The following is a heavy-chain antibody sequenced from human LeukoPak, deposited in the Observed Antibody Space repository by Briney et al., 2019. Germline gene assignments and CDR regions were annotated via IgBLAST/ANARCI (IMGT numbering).Heavy chain of an antibody. D-gene: IGHD1-1*01. CDR3: ARETGYNWNDEGYFDY. J-gene: IGHJ4*02. Sequence: GASVKVSCKXSGGTFSSYAISWVRQAPGQGLEWMGRIIPIFGTANYSQKFQGRVTITADESTSTAYMELSSLRSEDTAVYYCARETGYNWNDEGYFDYWGQGTLVTVSS. CDR2: IIPIFGTA. V-gene: IGHV1-69*01. CDR1: GGTFSSYA.